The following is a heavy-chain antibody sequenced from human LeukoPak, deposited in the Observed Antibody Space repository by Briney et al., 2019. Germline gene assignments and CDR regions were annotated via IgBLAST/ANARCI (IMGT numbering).Heavy chain of an antibody. J-gene: IGHJ4*02. CDR1: GFTFSDYY. D-gene: IGHD6-13*01. CDR2: ISSSGSTI. Sequence: GGSLRLSCAASGFTFSDYYMSWIRQAPGKGLEWVSCISSSGSTIYYADSVKGRFTISRDNAKNSLYLQMNSLRAEDTAVYYCARDKGPAAGSFVYFDYWGQGTLVTVSS. CDR3: ARDKGPAAGSFVYFDY. V-gene: IGHV3-11*01.